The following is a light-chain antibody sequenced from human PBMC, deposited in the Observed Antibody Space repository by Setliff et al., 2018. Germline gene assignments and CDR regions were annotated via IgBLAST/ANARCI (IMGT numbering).Light chain of an antibody. CDR2: EVS. J-gene: IGLJ1*01. CDR3: SSYTSSSTYV. Sequence: QSALTQPASVSGSPGQSITISCTGTSSDVGDYNYVSWYQQHPGKAPKVMIYEVSNRPSGVSNRFSGFKSGNTVSLTISGLQAEDEADYYCSSYTSSSTYVFGTGTKVTVL. CDR1: SSDVGDYNY. V-gene: IGLV2-14*01.